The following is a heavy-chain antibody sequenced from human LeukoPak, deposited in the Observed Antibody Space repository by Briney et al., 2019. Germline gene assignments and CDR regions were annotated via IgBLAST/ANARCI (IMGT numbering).Heavy chain of an antibody. J-gene: IGHJ4*02. CDR1: GFTFKSYA. CDR2: ISASGGRT. D-gene: IGHD1-26*01. Sequence: PGGSLRLSCAGSGFTFKSYAMSWVRQAPGKGLEWVSSISASGGRTYYADSVKGRVTISRDNSKNTLYLQMNSLRAEDTAVYYCARGANRELEGYYFDYWGQGTLVTVSS. CDR3: ARGANRELEGYYFDY. V-gene: IGHV3-23*01.